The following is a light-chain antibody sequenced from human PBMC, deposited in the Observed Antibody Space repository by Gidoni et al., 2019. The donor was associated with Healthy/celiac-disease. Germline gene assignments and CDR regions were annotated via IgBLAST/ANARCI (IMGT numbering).Light chain of an antibody. CDR3: KQSSNWPYT. J-gene: IGKJ2*01. Sequence: ILSTQSPATLSLPPGERATLSCRASQRVSSYLAWYQQNPGKAPRLLIKDASNRATGIPARFSGSGSGTDFTLPISSLEPEDFAVYYCKQSSNWPYTFIQGTKLEIK. CDR2: DAS. V-gene: IGKV3-11*01. CDR1: QRVSSY.